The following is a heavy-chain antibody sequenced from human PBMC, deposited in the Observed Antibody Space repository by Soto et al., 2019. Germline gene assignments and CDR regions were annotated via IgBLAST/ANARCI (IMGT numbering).Heavy chain of an antibody. CDR2: IYYSVST. CDR3: ARYIVVVPATIEGSFER. D-gene: IGHD2-2*02. J-gene: IGHJ1*01. V-gene: IGHV4-31*03. CDR1: GGSISSGGYY. Sequence: SSETLSLTCTVSGGSISSGGYYWSWILHHPGKGLEWIGYIYYSVSTYYNPSLKSRVTISVDTSKNQFSLKLSSVTAADTAVYYCARYIVVVPATIEGSFERWGKRTMVIVSS.